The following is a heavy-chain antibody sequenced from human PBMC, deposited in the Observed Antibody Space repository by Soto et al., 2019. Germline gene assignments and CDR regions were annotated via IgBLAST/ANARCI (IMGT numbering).Heavy chain of an antibody. V-gene: IGHV1-46*01. D-gene: IGHD3-16*02. CDR3: ARDRSGEGFGGVIPTHDAFDI. Sequence: ASVKVSCKASGYTFTSYYMHWVRQAPGQGLEWMGIINPSGGSTRYAQKFQGRATMTRDTSTSTVYMEMSSLRSEDTAVYYCARDRSGEGFGGVIPTHDAFDIWGQGTMVTVSS. CDR1: GYTFTSYY. CDR2: INPSGGST. J-gene: IGHJ3*02.